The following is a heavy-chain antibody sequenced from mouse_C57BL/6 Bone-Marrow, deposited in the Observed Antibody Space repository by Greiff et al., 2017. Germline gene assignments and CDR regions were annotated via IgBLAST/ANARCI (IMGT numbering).Heavy chain of an antibody. CDR1: GYTFTSYW. D-gene: IGHD2-3*01. CDR2: IDPSDSYT. CDR3: ARSDGYYGRPAMDY. Sequence: QVQLQQPGAELVMPGASVKLSCKASGYTFTSYWMHWVKQRPGQGLEWIGEIDPSDSYTNYNQKFKGKSTLTVDKSSSTAYMQLSSLTSEDSAVYYCARSDGYYGRPAMDYWGQGTSVTVSS. V-gene: IGHV1-69*01. J-gene: IGHJ4*01.